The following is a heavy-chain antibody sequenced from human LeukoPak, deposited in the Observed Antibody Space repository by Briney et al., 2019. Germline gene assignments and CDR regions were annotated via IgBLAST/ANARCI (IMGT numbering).Heavy chain of an antibody. V-gene: IGHV3-21*01. Sequence: GGSLRLSCTASRFTFKNYIINWVRQAPGKGLEWLSSIISSSRYIYYADSVKGRFTISRDNSANSVYLQMNSLRAEDTAVYYCARSYADYGLLDGHIYLWGRGTLVTVSS. CDR1: RFTFKNYI. J-gene: IGHJ2*01. CDR3: ARSYADYGLLDGHIYL. CDR2: IISSSRYI. D-gene: IGHD4-17*01.